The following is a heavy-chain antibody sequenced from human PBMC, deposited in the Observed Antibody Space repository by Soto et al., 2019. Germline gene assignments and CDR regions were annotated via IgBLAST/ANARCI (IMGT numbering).Heavy chain of an antibody. V-gene: IGHV3-15*01. CDR1: GFIFSIAW. CDR2: IKDKTDGGTT. CDR3: TTLNYGMDV. Sequence: EVQLVESGGGLVKPGGSLRLSCAATGFIFSIAWMSWVRQAPGKGLEWVGQIKDKTDGGTTDYAAPVKGRFSISREDSKNTLYLQMNSLKTEDTAVYYCTTLNYGMDVWGQGTTVTASS. J-gene: IGHJ6*02.